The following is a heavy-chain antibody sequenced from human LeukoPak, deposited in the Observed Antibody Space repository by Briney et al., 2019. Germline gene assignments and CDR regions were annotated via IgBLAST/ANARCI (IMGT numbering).Heavy chain of an antibody. CDR1: GFTFSSYA. CDR2: ISGSGGST. Sequence: GGXLRLSCAASGFTFSSYAMSWVRQAPGKGLEGVSAISGSGGSTYYADSVKGRFTISRDNSKNTLYLQMNSLRAEDTAVYYCAKSSGYSSSWYLKYWGQGTLVTVSS. V-gene: IGHV3-23*01. CDR3: AKSSGYSSSWYLKY. D-gene: IGHD6-13*01. J-gene: IGHJ4*02.